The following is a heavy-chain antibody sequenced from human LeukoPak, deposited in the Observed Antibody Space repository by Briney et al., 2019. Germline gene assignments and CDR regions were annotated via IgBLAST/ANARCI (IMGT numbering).Heavy chain of an antibody. CDR1: GGSISSSSYY. Sequence: SETLSLTCTVSGGSISSSSYYWGWIRQPPGKGLEWIGSIYYSGSTYYNPSLKSRVTISVDTSKNQFSLKLNSVTAADTAVYYCARDHGPTVATSPFYSYYMDVWGKGTTVTVSS. CDR2: IYYSGST. J-gene: IGHJ6*03. D-gene: IGHD4-11*01. CDR3: ARDHGPTVATSPFYSYYMDV. V-gene: IGHV4-39*07.